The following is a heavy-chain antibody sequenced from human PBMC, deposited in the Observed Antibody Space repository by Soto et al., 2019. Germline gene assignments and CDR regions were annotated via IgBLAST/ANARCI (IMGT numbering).Heavy chain of an antibody. CDR1: GGSISSGGYS. Sequence: PSETLSLTCAVSGGSISSGGYSWSWIRQPPGKGLEWIGYIYHSGSTYYNPSLKSRVTISVDRSKNQFSLKLSSVTAADTAVYYCARESDYGNWFDPWGQGTLVTAPQ. D-gene: IGHD4-17*01. CDR2: IYHSGST. CDR3: ARESDYGNWFDP. V-gene: IGHV4-30-2*01. J-gene: IGHJ5*02.